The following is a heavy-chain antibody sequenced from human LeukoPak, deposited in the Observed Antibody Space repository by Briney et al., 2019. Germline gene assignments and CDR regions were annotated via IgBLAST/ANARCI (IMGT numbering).Heavy chain of an antibody. V-gene: IGHV3-30-3*01. CDR3: AREFTVANQPRFDF. J-gene: IGHJ4*02. D-gene: IGHD5-12*01. CDR2: ISYDGSNK. Sequence: GSLRLSFSASGFAFRVYAMHWVRRAPGRGVEWVALISYDGSNKYYSDSVKGRFTISRDNSKNTLYLQMNSLRAEDTAVYYCAREFTVANQPRFDFWGQGTLVTVSS. CDR1: GFAFRVYA.